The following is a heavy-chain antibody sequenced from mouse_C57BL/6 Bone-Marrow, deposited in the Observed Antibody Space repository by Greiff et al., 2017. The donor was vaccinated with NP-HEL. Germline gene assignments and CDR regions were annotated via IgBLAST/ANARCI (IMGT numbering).Heavy chain of an antibody. V-gene: IGHV5-12*01. D-gene: IGHD2-5*01. Sequence: EVKLQESGGGLVQPGGSLKLSCAASGFTFSDYYMYWVRQTPEKRLEWVAYISNGGGSTYYPDTVKGRFTISRDNAKNTLYLQMSRLKSEDTAMYYCARVYYSNYVGYWYFDVWGTGTTVTVSS. J-gene: IGHJ1*03. CDR1: GFTFSDYY. CDR3: ARVYYSNYVGYWYFDV. CDR2: ISNGGGST.